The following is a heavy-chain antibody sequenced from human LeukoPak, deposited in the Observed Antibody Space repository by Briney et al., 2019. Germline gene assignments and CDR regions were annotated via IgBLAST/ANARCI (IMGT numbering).Heavy chain of an antibody. CDR2: IYHSGST. CDR3: ARPRRSTSCYRFCAFDI. V-gene: IGHV4-38-2*01. Sequence: SETLSLTCAVSGYSISSGYYWGWIRQPAGKGLEWIGSIYHSGSTYYNPSLKSRVTISVDTSKNQFSLKLSSVTAADTAVYYCARPRRSTSCYRFCAFDIWGQGTMVTVSS. CDR1: GYSISSGYY. J-gene: IGHJ3*02. D-gene: IGHD2-2*01.